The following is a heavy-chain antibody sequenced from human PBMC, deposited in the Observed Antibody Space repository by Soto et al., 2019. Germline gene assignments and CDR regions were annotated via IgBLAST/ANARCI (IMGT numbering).Heavy chain of an antibody. CDR1: GGSISSYY. J-gene: IGHJ4*02. V-gene: IGHV4-59*01. CDR2: IYYSGST. D-gene: IGHD5-12*01. Sequence: SETLSLTCTVSGGSISSYYWSWIRQPPGKGLEWIGYIYYSGSTNYNPSLKSRVTIPVDTSASTAYMELSSLRSEDTAVYYCARDSSQYERWLQSYYFDYWGQGTLVTVSS. CDR3: ARDSSQYERWLQSYYFDY.